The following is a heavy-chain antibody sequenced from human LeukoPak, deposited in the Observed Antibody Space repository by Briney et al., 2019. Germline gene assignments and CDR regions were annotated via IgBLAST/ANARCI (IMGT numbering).Heavy chain of an antibody. CDR3: AKDMAATVVTFSVDY. V-gene: IGHV3-9*01. J-gene: IGHJ4*02. Sequence: GGSLRLSCAASGFTFDDYAMHWVRQAPGKGLEWVSGISWNSGSIGYADSVKGRFTISRDNAKNSLYLQMNSLRAEDTALYYRAKDMAATVVTFSVDYWGQGTLVTVSS. CDR1: GFTFDDYA. D-gene: IGHD4-23*01. CDR2: ISWNSGSI.